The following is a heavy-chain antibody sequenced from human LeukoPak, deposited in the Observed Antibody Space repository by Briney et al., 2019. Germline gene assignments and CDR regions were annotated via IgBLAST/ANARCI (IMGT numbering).Heavy chain of an antibody. CDR2: ISASGDTT. D-gene: IGHD3-10*02. CDR3: AELGITMIGGV. V-gene: IGHV3-23*01. CDR1: GFPFSAYA. J-gene: IGHJ6*04. Sequence: PGGSLRLSCAASGFPFSAYAMSWARQAPGKGLEWVSAISASGDTTYYADSVRGRFTISRDNSKNTLYLQMNSLRAEDTAVYYCAELGITMIGGVWGKGTTVTISS.